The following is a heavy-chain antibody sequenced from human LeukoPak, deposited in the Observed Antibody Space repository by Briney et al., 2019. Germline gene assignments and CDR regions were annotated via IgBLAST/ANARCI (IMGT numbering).Heavy chain of an antibody. V-gene: IGHV1-18*01. J-gene: IGHJ5*02. Sequence: ASVKVSCKASGYTLTSYGISWVRQAPGQGLEWMGWISAYNGNTNYAQKLQGRVTMTTDTSTSTAYMELRSLRSDDTAVYYCAREDCSGGSCYPDHNWFDPWGQGTLVTVSS. D-gene: IGHD2-15*01. CDR2: ISAYNGNT. CDR1: GYTLTSYG. CDR3: AREDCSGGSCYPDHNWFDP.